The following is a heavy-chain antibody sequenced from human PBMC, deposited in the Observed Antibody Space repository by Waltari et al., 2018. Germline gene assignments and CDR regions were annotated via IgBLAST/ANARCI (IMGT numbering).Heavy chain of an antibody. V-gene: IGHV3-53*02. CDR2: IYSGGST. CDR3: ARITGYSYGVDY. Sequence: EVQLVETGGGLIQPGGSLRLSCAASGFTVSSNYMSWVRQAPGKGVEGVSVIYSGGSTYYADAVKGRFTISRDNSKNTLYLQMNSLRAEDTAVYYCARITGYSYGVDYWGQGTLVTVSS. D-gene: IGHD5-18*01. CDR1: GFTVSSNY. J-gene: IGHJ4*02.